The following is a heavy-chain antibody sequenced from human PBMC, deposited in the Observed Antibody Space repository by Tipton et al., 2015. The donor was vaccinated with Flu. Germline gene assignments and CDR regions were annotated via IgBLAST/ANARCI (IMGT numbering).Heavy chain of an antibody. CDR3: ASESRGGYAFDI. CDR1: GGSISSGDYY. Sequence: TLSLTCTVSGGSISSGDYYWSWIRQPPGKGLEWIGYIYYSGTTYYNPSLKSRVTISVDTPKNQFSLKLSSVTAADTAVYYCASESRGGYAFDIWGQGTMVTVSS. J-gene: IGHJ3*02. CDR2: IYYSGTT. V-gene: IGHV4-30-4*01. D-gene: IGHD3-10*01.